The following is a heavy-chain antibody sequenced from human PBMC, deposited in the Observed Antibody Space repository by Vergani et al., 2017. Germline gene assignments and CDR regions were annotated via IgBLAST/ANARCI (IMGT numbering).Heavy chain of an antibody. CDR1: GGSISSYY. CDR2: IYYSGST. Sequence: QVQLQESGPGLVKPSETLSLTCTVSGGSISSYYWSWIRQPPGKGLEWIGYIYYSGSTNYNPSLKSRVTISVDTSKNQFSLKLSSVTAADTAVYYCARDLSYYDSCGYYYYYYGMDVWGQGP. D-gene: IGHD3-22*01. V-gene: IGHV4-59*01. J-gene: IGHJ6*02. CDR3: ARDLSYYDSCGYYYYYYGMDV.